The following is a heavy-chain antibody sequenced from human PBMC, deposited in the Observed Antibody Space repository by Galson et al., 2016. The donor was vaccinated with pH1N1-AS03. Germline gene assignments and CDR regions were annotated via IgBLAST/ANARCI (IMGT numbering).Heavy chain of an antibody. Sequence: SVKVSCKASGGSFSTYAITWVRQAPGQGLEWMGGIIPVFGTTSFAQKFQDRVSITADESTSTAFMELSSLRSEDTAVYFCARDRHPTGTLDYWGQGTPVIVSP. CDR1: GGSFSTYA. D-gene: IGHD1-1*01. J-gene: IGHJ4*02. CDR2: IIPVFGTT. V-gene: IGHV1-69*13. CDR3: ARDRHPTGTLDY.